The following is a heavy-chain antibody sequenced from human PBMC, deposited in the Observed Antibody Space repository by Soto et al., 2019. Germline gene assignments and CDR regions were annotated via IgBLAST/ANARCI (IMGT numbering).Heavy chain of an antibody. D-gene: IGHD6-19*01. CDR1: GFTFSSYE. V-gene: IGHV3-48*03. Sequence: GGSLRLSCAASGFTFSSYEMNWVRQAPGKGLEWVSYISSSGSTIYYADSVKGRFTISRDNAKNSLYLQMNSLRAEDTAVYYCARDGRSSYSSGWYYFDYWGQGTLVTVSS. CDR3: ARDGRSSYSSGWYYFDY. CDR2: ISSSGSTI. J-gene: IGHJ4*02.